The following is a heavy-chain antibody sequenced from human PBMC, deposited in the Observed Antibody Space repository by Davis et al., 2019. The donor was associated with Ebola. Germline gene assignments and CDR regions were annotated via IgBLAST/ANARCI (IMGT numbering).Heavy chain of an antibody. CDR2: IRYDGSNK. CDR1: GFTFSSYG. V-gene: IGHV3-30*02. CDR3: AKGGGTSSSDFRRT. J-gene: IGHJ5*02. D-gene: IGHD6-6*01. Sequence: GESLKISCAASGFTFSSYGMHWVRQAPGQGLEWVAFIRYDGSNKYYADSVKGRFTISRDNSKNTLYLQMNSLRAEDTAVYYCAKGGGTSSSDFRRTWGQGTLVTVSS.